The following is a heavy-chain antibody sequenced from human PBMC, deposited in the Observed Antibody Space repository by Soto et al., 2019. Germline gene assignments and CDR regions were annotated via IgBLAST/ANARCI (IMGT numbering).Heavy chain of an antibody. CDR2: ISGGGDTT. D-gene: IGHD3-10*01. CDR1: GFTFNNYA. CDR3: AKGRGGSGSLTPRVDF. V-gene: IGHV3-23*01. Sequence: EVQLLESGGGLVQPGGSLRLSCAASGFTFNNYAMTWVRQAPGKGQEWDSAISGGGDTTSYADSVKGRFTVSRDGSKNTLYLQMSSLRAEDTALYYCAKGRGGSGSLTPRVDFWGQGTLVTVSS. J-gene: IGHJ4*02.